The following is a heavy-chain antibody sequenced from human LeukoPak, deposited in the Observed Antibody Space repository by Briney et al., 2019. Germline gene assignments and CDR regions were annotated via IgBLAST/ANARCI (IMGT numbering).Heavy chain of an antibody. V-gene: IGHV4-39*01. D-gene: IGHD6-6*01. CDR2: IYYSGST. J-gene: IGHJ4*02. CDR1: GGSISSSSYY. CDR3: ARRGMGSSSSY. Sequence: SETLSLTCTVSGGSISSSSYYWGWIRQPPGKGLEWIGSIYYSGSTYYNPSLKSRVTISVDTSKNQFSLKLSSVTAADTAVYYCARRGMGSSSSYWGQETRVTVSS.